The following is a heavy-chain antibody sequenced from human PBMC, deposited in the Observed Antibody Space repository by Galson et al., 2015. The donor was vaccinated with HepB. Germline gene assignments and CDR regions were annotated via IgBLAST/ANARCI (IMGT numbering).Heavy chain of an antibody. CDR1: GFTFDDYA. CDR3: AKGLVGGYGSEYYFDY. J-gene: IGHJ4*02. D-gene: IGHD3-10*01. Sequence: SLRLSCAASGFTFDDYAMHWVRHAPGKGLEWVSGISWNSGSIGYADSVKGRFTISRDNAKNSLYLQMNSLRAEDTALYYCAKGLVGGYGSEYYFDYWGQGTLVTVSS. CDR2: ISWNSGSI. V-gene: IGHV3-9*01.